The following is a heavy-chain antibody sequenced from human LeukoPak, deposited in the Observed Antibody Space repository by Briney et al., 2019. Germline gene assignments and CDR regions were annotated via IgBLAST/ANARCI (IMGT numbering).Heavy chain of an antibody. J-gene: IGHJ4*02. CDR3: ARDRGGSGSFDY. CDR1: GGSISSGDYY. CDR2: IYYSGST. D-gene: IGHD3-10*01. V-gene: IGHV4-31*03. Sequence: SETLSLTCTVSGGSISSGDYYWSWIRQHPGKGLEWIGYIYYSGSTYYNPSLKSRVTMSVDTSKNQFSLKLSSVTAAVTAVYYCARDRGGSGSFDYWGQGTLVIVSS.